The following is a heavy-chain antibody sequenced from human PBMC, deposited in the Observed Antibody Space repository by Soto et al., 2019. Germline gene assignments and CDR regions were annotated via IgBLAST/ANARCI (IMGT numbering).Heavy chain of an antibody. CDR3: ARDLGSGYYALPYYYGMDV. CDR1: GGSISSGGYY. J-gene: IGHJ6*02. D-gene: IGHD3-22*01. CDR2: IYYSGST. V-gene: IGHV4-31*03. Sequence: PSETLSLTCTVSGGSISSGGYYWSWIRQHPGKGLEWIGYIYYSGSTYYNPSLKSRVTISVDTSKNLFSLKLSSVTAADTAVYYCARDLGSGYYALPYYYGMDVWGQGTTVTVSS.